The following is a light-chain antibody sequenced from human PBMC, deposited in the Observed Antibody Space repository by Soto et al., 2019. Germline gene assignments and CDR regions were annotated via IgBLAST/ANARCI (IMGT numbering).Light chain of an antibody. V-gene: IGKV3-20*01. CDR3: QQYGSSPPWT. J-gene: IGKJ1*01. CDR1: QSVSNNY. Sequence: EIVLTQSPGTLSLSPGERATLSCRASQSVSNNYLAWYQQKPGQAPRLLIYGASSRATGIPDRFSGSGSATDFTLTISRLEPEDFAVYYCQQYGSSPPWTFGQGTKVEIK. CDR2: GAS.